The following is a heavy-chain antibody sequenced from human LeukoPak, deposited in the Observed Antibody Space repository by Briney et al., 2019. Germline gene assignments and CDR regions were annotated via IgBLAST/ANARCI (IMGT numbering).Heavy chain of an antibody. D-gene: IGHD2-2*02. CDR3: AKCSLQGSTSCYNSAFDI. Sequence: GGSLRLSCAASGFTFGDYAMHWVRQAPGKGLEWVSLIGGDGGTIKYNADSVKGRFTISRDNSKNTLYLQMNSLRADDTAVYYCAKCSLQGSTSCYNSAFDIWGQGTMVTVSS. CDR2: IGGDGGTIK. CDR1: GFTFGDYA. V-gene: IGHV3-23*01. J-gene: IGHJ3*02.